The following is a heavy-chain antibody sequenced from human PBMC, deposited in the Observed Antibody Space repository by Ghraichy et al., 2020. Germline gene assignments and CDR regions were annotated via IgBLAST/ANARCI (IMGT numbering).Heavy chain of an antibody. J-gene: IGHJ6*02. Sequence: TLALTCAVYGGSFSGYYWSWIRQPPGKGLEWIGEINHSGSTNYNPSLKSRVTISVDTSKNQFSLKLSSVTAADTAVYYCARVTMVRGVITYYYYYGMDVWGQGTTVTVSS. CDR1: GGSFSGYY. CDR3: ARVTMVRGVITYYYYYGMDV. D-gene: IGHD3-10*01. V-gene: IGHV4-34*01. CDR2: INHSGST.